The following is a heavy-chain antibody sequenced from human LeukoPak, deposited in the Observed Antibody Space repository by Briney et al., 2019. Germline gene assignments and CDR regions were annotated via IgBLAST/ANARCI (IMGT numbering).Heavy chain of an antibody. CDR2: ISGSGGST. Sequence: QPGGSLRLSCAASGFTFSSYAMSWVRQAPGKGLEWVSAISGSGGSTYYADSVKGRFTISRDNSKNTLYLQMNSLRAEDTAIYYCARDYGDYVWSRTSDYYFDYWGQGTLVTVSS. D-gene: IGHD4-17*01. CDR1: GFTFSSYA. J-gene: IGHJ4*02. V-gene: IGHV3-23*01. CDR3: ARDYGDYVWSRTSDYYFDY.